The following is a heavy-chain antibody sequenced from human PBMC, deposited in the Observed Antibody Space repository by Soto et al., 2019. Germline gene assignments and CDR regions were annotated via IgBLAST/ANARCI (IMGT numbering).Heavy chain of an antibody. D-gene: IGHD3-22*01. CDR2: ITGDGLTT. CDR3: AKHLIGGRLQSPFDL. J-gene: IGHJ4*02. Sequence: GGSLRLSCAASGFTFSSYAMSWVRQAPGKGLDWVSTITGDGLTTYDADSVKGRFTISRDNSKSTLYLQLNSLRVDDAAVYYCAKHLIGGRLQSPFDLWGQGTQVTVSS. V-gene: IGHV3-23*01. CDR1: GFTFSSYA.